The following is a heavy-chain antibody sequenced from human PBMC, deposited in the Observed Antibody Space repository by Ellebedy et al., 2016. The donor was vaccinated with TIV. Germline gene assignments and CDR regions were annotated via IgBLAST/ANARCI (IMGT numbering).Heavy chain of an antibody. CDR2: ISDSGDII. CDR3: AFMWRYSYGLDY. D-gene: IGHD5-18*01. Sequence: GESLKISCAASGFTLNKYAMTWVRQGPGKGLEWVSVISDSGDIIYYADSVKGRFTISRDISKDTLYLQMYSLRAEDTAVYYCAFMWRYSYGLDYWGQGTLVTVSS. CDR1: GFTLNKYA. J-gene: IGHJ4*02. V-gene: IGHV3-23*01.